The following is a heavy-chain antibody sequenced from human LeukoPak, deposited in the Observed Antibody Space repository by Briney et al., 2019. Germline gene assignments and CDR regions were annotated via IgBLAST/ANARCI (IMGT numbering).Heavy chain of an antibody. CDR2: IRYDGSNK. V-gene: IGHV3-30*02. Sequence: AGGSLRLSCAASGFTFSSYGMHWVRQAPGKGLEWVAFIRYDGSNKYYADSVKGRFTISRDNSKNTLYLQMNSLRAVDTAVYYXXKDNGDFWSGYPGPXDXXGQXXXXTV. CDR1: GFTFSSYG. D-gene: IGHD3-3*01. J-gene: IGHJ4*02. CDR3: XKDNGDFWSGYPGPXDX.